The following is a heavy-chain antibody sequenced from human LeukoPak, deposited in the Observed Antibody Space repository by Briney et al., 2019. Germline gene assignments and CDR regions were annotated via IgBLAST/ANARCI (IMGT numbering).Heavy chain of an antibody. J-gene: IGHJ4*02. CDR3: VKELDSSGYFDF. Sequence: GGSLRLSCEASGFTFRNYAMSWVRQAPGKGLEWVSAISGSGGSTYYADSVKGRFTISRDNSKNTLYLEMNSLRAEDTAVYYCVKELDSSGYFDFWGQGTLVTVSS. CDR1: GFTFRNYA. D-gene: IGHD3-22*01. CDR2: ISGSGGST. V-gene: IGHV3-23*01.